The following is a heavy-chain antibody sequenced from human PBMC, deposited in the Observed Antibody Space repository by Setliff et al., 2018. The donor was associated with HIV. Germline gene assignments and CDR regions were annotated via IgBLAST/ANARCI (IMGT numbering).Heavy chain of an antibody. D-gene: IGHD1-1*01. CDR3: ARIPTGTTLYYYRLDV. Sequence: ASVKVSCKASGYTFTSYYMHWVRQAPGQGLEWMGIINPSGGSTSYAQKLQGRVTMTTDTSTSTAYMELRSLRSDDTAVYYCARIPTGTTLYYYRLDVWGQGTTVTVS. CDR1: GYTFTSYY. CDR2: INPSGGST. J-gene: IGHJ6*02. V-gene: IGHV1-46*01.